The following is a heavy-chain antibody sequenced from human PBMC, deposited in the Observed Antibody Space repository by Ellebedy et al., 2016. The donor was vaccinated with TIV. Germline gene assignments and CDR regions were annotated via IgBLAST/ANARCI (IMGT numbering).Heavy chain of an antibody. D-gene: IGHD3-10*01. CDR1: GVSVSSVSSDGFY. J-gene: IGHJ4*02. V-gene: IGHV4-61*08. Sequence: SETLSLTXTVSGVSVSSVSSDGFYRTSTRRLPWKGLDWLAFIHYSERTYYNPSVFPLKSRPTISMHMSKTQFSLELTSVTAADTAVYYCAREDRHYYGSGSFDSWGQGTLVTVSS. CDR2: IHYSERT. CDR3: AREDRHYYGSGSFDS.